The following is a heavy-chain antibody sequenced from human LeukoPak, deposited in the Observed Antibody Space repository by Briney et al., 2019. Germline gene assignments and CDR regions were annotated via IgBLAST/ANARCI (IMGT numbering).Heavy chain of an antibody. Sequence: GGSLRLSCAASGFTFSSYWMHWVRQAPGKGLVWVARINSDGSSTSYADSVKGRFTISRDNAKNTLYLQMNSLITEDTAVYYCARDGDTAIRGVNFDYWGQGTLVTVSS. CDR3: ARDGDTAIRGVNFDY. V-gene: IGHV3-74*01. CDR2: INSDGSST. J-gene: IGHJ4*02. D-gene: IGHD3-10*01. CDR1: GFTFSSYW.